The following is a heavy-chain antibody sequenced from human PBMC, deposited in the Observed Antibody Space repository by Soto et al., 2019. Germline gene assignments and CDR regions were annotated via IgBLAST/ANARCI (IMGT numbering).Heavy chain of an antibody. Sequence: QITLNESGPTVVKPAEPLTLTCTFSGFSLTTSGVGVGWIRQSPGKAPEWLALIYWDDDKRYSASLKSRLTLTKATSKNQVVLTMASVDPADTATYYCAHRILRTVFGLVTTTAIYFDFWGQGTPVVVSS. D-gene: IGHD3-3*01. CDR3: AHRILRTVFGLVTTTAIYFDF. CDR1: GFSLTTSGVG. J-gene: IGHJ4*02. V-gene: IGHV2-5*02. CDR2: IYWDDDK.